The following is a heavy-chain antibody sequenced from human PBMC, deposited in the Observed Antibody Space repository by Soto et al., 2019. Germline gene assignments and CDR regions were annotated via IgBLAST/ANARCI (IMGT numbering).Heavy chain of an antibody. CDR3: ARFTYKSGFNWFDP. CDR1: GAFINSDY. CDR2: IYHMGGT. Sequence: SETLSLTCTVSGAFINSDYWSWFRQSPGKGLEWIGYIYHMGGTDYNPSLKSRVTISIDKSKNQFSLNLRSVTAADTAVYFCARFTYKSGFNWFDPWGQGTQVTVSS. D-gene: IGHD5-12*01. V-gene: IGHV4-59*03. J-gene: IGHJ5*02.